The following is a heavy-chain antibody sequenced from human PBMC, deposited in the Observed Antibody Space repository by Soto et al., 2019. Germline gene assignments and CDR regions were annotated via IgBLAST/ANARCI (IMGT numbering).Heavy chain of an antibody. CDR3: ARVHSSGIFYFVDP. D-gene: IGHD3-10*01. Sequence: SVKVSCKASGGTFYSYVISWLRQAPGQGLEWMGGIMPIFGTPNYAQKFRGRVTISADESTSTAYLELSSLTSDDTAVYYCARVHSSGIFYFVDPWGQGTLVTVSS. J-gene: IGHJ5*02. CDR2: IMPIFGTP. CDR1: GGTFYSYV. V-gene: IGHV1-69*13.